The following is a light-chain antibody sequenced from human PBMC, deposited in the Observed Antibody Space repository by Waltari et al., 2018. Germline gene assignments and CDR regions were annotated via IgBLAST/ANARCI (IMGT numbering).Light chain of an antibody. V-gene: IGKV3-20*01. CDR2: GTF. Sequence: EIVLTQSPGTLSLSPGEGATLSCRTSQTIRTTYLAWYQQKPCQSPTLLIYGTFNRATGIPDRFTGSVSGTDFSPTISGLEPEDFATYYCQQYVISPRTFGGGTKVEIK. CDR3: QQYVISPRT. J-gene: IGKJ4*01. CDR1: QTIRTTY.